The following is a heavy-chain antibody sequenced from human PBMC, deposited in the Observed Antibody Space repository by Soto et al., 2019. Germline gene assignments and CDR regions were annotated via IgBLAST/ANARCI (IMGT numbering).Heavy chain of an antibody. CDR3: ARAGSTMYRLHPHFDY. J-gene: IGHJ4*02. Sequence: SQTLSLTCAISGDSVSTNSGAWNWIRQSPSRGLEWLGRTFYRSRWYSDYADSVKGRININSGTSKNQFSLQLSSVTPEDTAVYYCARAGSTMYRLHPHFDYWGQGTLVTVSS. CDR1: GDSVSTNSGA. D-gene: IGHD3-9*01. CDR2: TFYRSRWYS. V-gene: IGHV6-1*01.